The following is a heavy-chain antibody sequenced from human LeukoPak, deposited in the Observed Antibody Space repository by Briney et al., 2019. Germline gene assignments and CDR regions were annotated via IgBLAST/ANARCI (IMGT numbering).Heavy chain of an antibody. D-gene: IGHD3-10*01. V-gene: IGHV4-34*01. CDR1: GGSFSGYY. Sequence: SETLSLTCAVYGGSFSGYYWSWIRQPPGKGLEWIGEINHSGSTNYNPALKSRVTMSVDTFKNQFSLKLTSVTAADTAVYYCARGNGEIDPWGQETLVTVSS. CDR2: INHSGST. J-gene: IGHJ5*02. CDR3: ARGNGEIDP.